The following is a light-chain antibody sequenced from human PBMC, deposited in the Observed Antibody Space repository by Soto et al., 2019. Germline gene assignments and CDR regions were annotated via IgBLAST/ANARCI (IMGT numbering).Light chain of an antibody. CDR2: ATR. Sequence: QPASVSGSPGQSITISCTGTSSDVGNYNLVSWYQQHPGKAPKLIIYATRKRPSGVSNRYSGSKSGNTASLTISGLQAEDEATYHCCSYAGSITFTFGGGTKLTVL. J-gene: IGLJ2*01. V-gene: IGLV2-23*02. CDR3: CSYAGSITFT. CDR1: SSDVGNYNL.